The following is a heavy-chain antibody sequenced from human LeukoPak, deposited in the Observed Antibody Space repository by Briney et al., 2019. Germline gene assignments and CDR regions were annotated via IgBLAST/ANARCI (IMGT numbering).Heavy chain of an antibody. CDR3: ARDDYYGSGSFDY. CDR2: ISDTGST. CDR1: GGSISSYY. V-gene: IGHV4-59*01. J-gene: IGHJ4*02. D-gene: IGHD3-10*01. Sequence: KPSETLSLTCTVYGGSISSYYWSWIRPPPGKGLEWIGYISDTGSTNYNPSLKSRVTISLDTSKNHFSLKVSSVTAADTAVYYCARDDYYGSGSFDYWGQGTLVTVSS.